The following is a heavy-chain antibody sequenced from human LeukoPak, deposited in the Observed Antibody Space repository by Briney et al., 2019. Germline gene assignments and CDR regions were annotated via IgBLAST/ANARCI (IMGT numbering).Heavy chain of an antibody. J-gene: IGHJ3*02. D-gene: IGHD1-26*01. CDR1: GFTFNSYA. Sequence: PGGSLRLSCAASGFTFNSYALSWVRQAPGKGLEWVSGVTGSGGSTYYADSVKGRFTISRDNSKNALYLQMNSLRAEDTAVYYCAKPGGLVGPKGGAFDIWGQGTMVTVSS. V-gene: IGHV3-23*01. CDR2: VTGSGGST. CDR3: AKPGGLVGPKGGAFDI.